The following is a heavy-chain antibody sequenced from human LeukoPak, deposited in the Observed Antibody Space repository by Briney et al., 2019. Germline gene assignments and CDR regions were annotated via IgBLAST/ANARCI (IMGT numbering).Heavy chain of an antibody. Sequence: GGSLRLSCAASGFTFSSYSMNWVRQDPGKGLERVSYISSSSSTIYYADSVKGRFTISRDNAKNSLYLQMNSLRAEDTAVYYCAGGYFDWLPDDYWGQGTLVTVSS. CDR1: GFTFSSYS. CDR3: AGGYFDWLPDDY. CDR2: ISSSSSTI. V-gene: IGHV3-48*01. J-gene: IGHJ4*02. D-gene: IGHD3-9*01.